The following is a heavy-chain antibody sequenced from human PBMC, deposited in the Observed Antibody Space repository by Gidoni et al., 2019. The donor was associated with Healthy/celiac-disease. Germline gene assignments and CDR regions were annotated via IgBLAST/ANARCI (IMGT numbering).Heavy chain of an antibody. J-gene: IGHJ4*01. CDR1: GGSISSSSYY. CDR2: IYYSGST. D-gene: IGHD3-9*01. CDR3: ARLPQYDILTGYYHGAFDY. V-gene: IGHV4-39*01. Sequence: QLQLQESGPGLVKPSETLSLTCTVSGGSISSSSYYWGWIRQPPGKGLEWIGSIYYSGSTYYNPSLKSRVTISVDTSKNQFSLKLSSVTAADTAVYYCARLPQYDILTGYYHGAFDYWGQGTLVTVSS.